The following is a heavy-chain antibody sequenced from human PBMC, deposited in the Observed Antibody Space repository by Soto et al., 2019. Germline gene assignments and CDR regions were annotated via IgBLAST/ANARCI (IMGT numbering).Heavy chain of an antibody. D-gene: IGHD3-22*01. CDR2: IIPIFGTP. Sequence: QVQLVQSGAEVKKPGSSVKVSCKASGGTFSTSLISWVRQAPGQGLEWMGGIIPIFGTPNFAQKFQGRVTITADESTSTVSMELNSLRSEDTAMYYCARGYTDYDDHSYSFGPWGQGTQVTVSS. CDR1: GGTFSTSL. V-gene: IGHV1-69*01. J-gene: IGHJ5*02. CDR3: ARGYTDYDDHSYSFGP.